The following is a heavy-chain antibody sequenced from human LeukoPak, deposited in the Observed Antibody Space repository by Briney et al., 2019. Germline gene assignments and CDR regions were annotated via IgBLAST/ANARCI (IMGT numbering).Heavy chain of an antibody. CDR3: ARKSASGNYPLDY. D-gene: IGHD3-10*01. J-gene: IGHJ4*02. CDR1: GVNFGSYS. V-gene: IGHV3-23*01. CDR2: MSADSATT. Sequence: PGWSLRLCCAASGVNFGSYSMTWVRQAPGKGLEWVSVMSADSATTFYADSVKGRFTISRDNAKNTVFLQMSSLRAEDTALYYCARKSASGNYPLDYWGQGTLVTVSS.